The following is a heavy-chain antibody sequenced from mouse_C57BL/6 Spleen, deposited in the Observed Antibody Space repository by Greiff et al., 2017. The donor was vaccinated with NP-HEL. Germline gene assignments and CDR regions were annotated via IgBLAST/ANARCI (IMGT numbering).Heavy chain of an antibody. D-gene: IGHD1-1*01. J-gene: IGHJ2*01. V-gene: IGHV2-2*01. Sequence: QVHVKQSGPGLVQPSQSLSITCTVSGFSLTSYGVHWVRQSPGKGLEWLGVIWSGGSTDYNAAFISRLSISKDNSKSQVFFKMNSLQADDTAIYYCARGGITSYYFDYWGQGTTLTVSS. CDR2: IWSGGST. CDR1: GFSLTSYG. CDR3: ARGGITSYYFDY.